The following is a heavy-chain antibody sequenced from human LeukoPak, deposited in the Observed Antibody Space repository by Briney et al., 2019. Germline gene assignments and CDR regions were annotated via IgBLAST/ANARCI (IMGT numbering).Heavy chain of an antibody. V-gene: IGHV3-21*01. CDR3: ARNRRIANAWWTYYYYGMDV. Sequence: GGSLRLSCAASGFTFSSYSMNWVRQAPGKGLEWVSSISSSSSYIYYADSVKGRFTISRDNAKNSLYLQMNSLRAEDTAVYYCARNRRIANAWWTYYYYGMDVWGQGTTVTVSS. J-gene: IGHJ6*02. CDR2: ISSSSSYI. CDR1: GFTFSSYS. D-gene: IGHD2-15*01.